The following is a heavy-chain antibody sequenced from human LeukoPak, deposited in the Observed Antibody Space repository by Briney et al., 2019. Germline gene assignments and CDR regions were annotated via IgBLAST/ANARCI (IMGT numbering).Heavy chain of an antibody. CDR1: GGSISSSSYY. J-gene: IGHJ4*02. D-gene: IGHD5-12*01. V-gene: IGHV4-39*01. Sequence: PSETLSLTCTVSGGSISSSSYYWGWIRQPPGKGLEWLGSIYYSGSTYYNPSLKSRVTISVDTSKNQFSLKLSPVTAADTAVYYCAAYSGYDYDEYYFDYWGQGTLVTVSS. CDR2: IYYSGST. CDR3: AAYSGYDYDEYYFDY.